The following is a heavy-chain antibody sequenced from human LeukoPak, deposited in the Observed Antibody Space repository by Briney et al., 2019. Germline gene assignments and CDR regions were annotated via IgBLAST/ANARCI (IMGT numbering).Heavy chain of an antibody. CDR3: ARDVV. CDR2: IKQDGSEK. J-gene: IGHJ4*02. V-gene: IGHV3-7*05. D-gene: IGHD2-15*01. CDR1: GDYW. Sequence: PGGSLRLSCAASGDYWMSWVRQAPGKGLEWVANIKQDGSEKYYVDSVKGRFTISRDNAQNSLYLQMNSLRAEDTAVYYCARDVVWGQGTLVTVSS.